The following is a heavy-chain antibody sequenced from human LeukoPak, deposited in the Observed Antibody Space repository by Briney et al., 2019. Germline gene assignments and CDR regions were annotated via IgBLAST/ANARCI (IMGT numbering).Heavy chain of an antibody. Sequence: ASVKVSCKASGYTFTSYYMHWVRQAPGQGLEWMGIINPSGGSTSYAQKFQGRVTMTRDTSTSTVYRELSSLRSEDTAVDYCARDRGGITIFGVVTGGRYFDYWGQGTLVTVSS. CDR3: ARDRGGITIFGVVTGGRYFDY. D-gene: IGHD3-3*01. J-gene: IGHJ4*02. CDR1: GYTFTSYY. V-gene: IGHV1-46*01. CDR2: INPSGGST.